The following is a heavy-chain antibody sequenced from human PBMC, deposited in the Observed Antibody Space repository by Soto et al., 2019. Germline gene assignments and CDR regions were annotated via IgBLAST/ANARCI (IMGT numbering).Heavy chain of an antibody. Sequence: GGSLRLSCAASGFTFSSHAMSWVRQAPGKGLEWVSAISGSGGSTYYADSVKGRFTISRDNSKNTLYLQMNSLRAEDTAVYYCAKEYVMITFGAPGYWGQGTLVTVSS. D-gene: IGHD3-16*01. CDR1: GFTFSSHA. V-gene: IGHV3-23*01. J-gene: IGHJ4*02. CDR3: AKEYVMITFGAPGY. CDR2: ISGSGGST.